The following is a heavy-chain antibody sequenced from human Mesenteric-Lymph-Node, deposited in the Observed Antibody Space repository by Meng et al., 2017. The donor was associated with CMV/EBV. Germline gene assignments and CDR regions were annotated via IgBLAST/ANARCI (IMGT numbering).Heavy chain of an antibody. CDR3: AKKYSGSFDY. CDR2: IYSGDTT. D-gene: IGHD1-26*01. CDR1: EFSVTRNN. V-gene: IGHV3-53*01. Sequence: GESLKISCTGSEFSVTRNNMTWVRQAPGKGLEWVSAIYSGDTTYYADSVRGRFTISRDNSKNTLYLQMNSLRAEDTAVYYCAKKYSGSFDYWGQGTLVTVSS. J-gene: IGHJ4*02.